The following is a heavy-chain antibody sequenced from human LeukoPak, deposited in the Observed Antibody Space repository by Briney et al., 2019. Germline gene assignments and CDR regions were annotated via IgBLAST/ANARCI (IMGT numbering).Heavy chain of an antibody. V-gene: IGHV3-23*01. J-gene: IGHJ3*02. Sequence: PGGSLRFSSAASGFTCCSYAMSWVPQAPGKGLKGVSAISGSGGSTYYADSVKGRFTISRGNSNNTLYLQMTSLRAEDTDVYYCAKDGLPLWLVSAFDIWGQGTMVTVSS. D-gene: IGHD5-18*01. CDR3: AKDGLPLWLVSAFDI. CDR2: ISGSGGST. CDR1: GFTCCSYA.